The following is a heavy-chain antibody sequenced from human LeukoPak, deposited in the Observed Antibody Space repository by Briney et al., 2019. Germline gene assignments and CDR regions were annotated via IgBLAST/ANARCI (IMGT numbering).Heavy chain of an antibody. CDR2: IYYSGST. Sequence: SETLSLTYSVSGGSISNSYWSWVRQPPGKGLEWIGYIYYSGSTNYNPSLKSRVTISVDTSKNQFSLKLSSVTAADTAVYYCARGPDYGDYVRWGRGTLVTVSS. CDR3: ARGPDYGDYVR. CDR1: GGSISNSY. V-gene: IGHV4-59*01. J-gene: IGHJ4*02. D-gene: IGHD4-17*01.